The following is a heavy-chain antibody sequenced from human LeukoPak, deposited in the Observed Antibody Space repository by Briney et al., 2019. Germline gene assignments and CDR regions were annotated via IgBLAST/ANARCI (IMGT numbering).Heavy chain of an antibody. CDR1: GFTFDDYT. J-gene: IGHJ4*02. CDR2: ISWDGGST. CDR3: AKSKTAVTTGYLDY. Sequence: GRSLRLSCAASGFTFDDYTMHWVRQAPGKGLEWVSLISWDGGSTYYADSVKGRFTISRDNSKNSLYLQMNSLRTEDTALYYCAKSKTAVTTGYLDYWGQGTLVTVSS. V-gene: IGHV3-43*01. D-gene: IGHD4-17*01.